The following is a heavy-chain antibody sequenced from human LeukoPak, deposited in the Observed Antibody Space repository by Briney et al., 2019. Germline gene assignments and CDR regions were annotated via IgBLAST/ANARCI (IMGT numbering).Heavy chain of an antibody. Sequence: SETLSLTCTVSGGSISSYYWSWIRQPPGKGLEWIGYIYYSGSTSYNPSLKSRVTISVDTSKNQFSLKLSSVTAADTAVYYCARDRVQQLVRGNYYYYYGMDVWGKGTTVTVSS. CDR2: IYYSGST. V-gene: IGHV4-59*01. CDR1: GGSISSYY. D-gene: IGHD6-13*01. CDR3: ARDRVQQLVRGNYYYYYGMDV. J-gene: IGHJ6*04.